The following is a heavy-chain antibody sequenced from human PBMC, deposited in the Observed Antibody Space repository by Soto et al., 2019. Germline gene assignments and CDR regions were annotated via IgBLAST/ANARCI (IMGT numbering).Heavy chain of an antibody. CDR3: AIIPPTTVDY. Sequence: QVQLVESGGGVVQPGRSLRLSCAASGFIFSNYDLHWVRQAPGKGLEWVAAISYDGSNGYYADSVKGRFTISRDISKNTLYLQMNSLRLEDTAVYYCAIIPPTTVDYWGQGTLVTVFS. CDR2: ISYDGSNG. J-gene: IGHJ4*02. CDR1: GFIFSNYD. D-gene: IGHD4-17*01. V-gene: IGHV3-30*03.